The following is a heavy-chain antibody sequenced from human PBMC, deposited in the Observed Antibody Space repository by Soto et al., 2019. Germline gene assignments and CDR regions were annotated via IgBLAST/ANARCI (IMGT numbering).Heavy chain of an antibody. Sequence: EVQLVESGGGLVQPGRSLRLSCAASGFTFDDYAMHWVRQAPGKGLEWVSGISWNSGSIGYADSVKGRFTISRDNAKNSLYLQMNSVGAEDTALYYCAKAVAAHFGDYWGQGTLVTVSS. V-gene: IGHV3-9*01. CDR2: ISWNSGSI. J-gene: IGHJ4*02. D-gene: IGHD6-19*01. CDR1: GFTFDDYA. CDR3: AKAVAAHFGDY.